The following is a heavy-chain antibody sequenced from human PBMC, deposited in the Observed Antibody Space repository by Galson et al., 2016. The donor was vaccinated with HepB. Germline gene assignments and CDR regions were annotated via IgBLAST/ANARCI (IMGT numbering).Heavy chain of an antibody. CDR3: ARVITMVRGILKQRDYYGMDV. D-gene: IGHD3-10*01. CDR2: ISGSGGST. J-gene: IGHJ6*02. V-gene: IGHV3-23*01. CDR1: GFTFSTYG. Sequence: SLRLSCAAPGFTFSTYGMSWVRQAPGKGLEWVSVISGSGGSTYYADSVKGRFTISRDNSKNTLYLQMNSLRAEDTAVYYCARVITMVRGILKQRDYYGMDVRGQGTTVTVSS.